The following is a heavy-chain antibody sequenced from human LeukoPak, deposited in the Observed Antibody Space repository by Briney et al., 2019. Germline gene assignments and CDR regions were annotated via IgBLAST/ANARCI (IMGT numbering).Heavy chain of an antibody. CDR2: ISRSGISI. J-gene: IGHJ4*02. CDR3: ARIGVEMSTVLLDY. Sequence: GGSLRLSCAASGFTLSDYYMTWIRQAPGKGLGWASFISRSGISIYYADSVKGRFTISKDNAMNSLYLQMNSLGAEDTAVYYCARIGVEMSTVLLDYWGQGILVTVSS. CDR1: GFTLSDYY. V-gene: IGHV3-11*01. D-gene: IGHD5-24*01.